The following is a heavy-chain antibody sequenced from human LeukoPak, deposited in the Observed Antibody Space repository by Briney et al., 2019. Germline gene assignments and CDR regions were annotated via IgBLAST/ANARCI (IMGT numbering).Heavy chain of an antibody. V-gene: IGHV3-21*01. CDR2: ISTSSGYK. CDR1: GFSFSSFS. D-gene: IGHD6-13*01. Sequence: PGGSLRLSCAASGFSFSSFSMNWVRQAPGKGLGWVSSISTSSGYKYYADSMKGRFTVSRDNAKNSLYLQMNSLRAEDTAVYFCAREGLAAAGHDYWGQGTLVTVSS. J-gene: IGHJ4*02. CDR3: AREGLAAAGHDY.